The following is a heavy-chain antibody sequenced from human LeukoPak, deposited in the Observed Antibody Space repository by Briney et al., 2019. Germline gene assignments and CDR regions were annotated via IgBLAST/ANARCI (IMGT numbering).Heavy chain of an antibody. Sequence: GASVKVSCKASGYTFTAYYMHALRQAPGQGREGMGWSYSKNGDTKYKQKFKSRLNISRDTSIGIAYMELRRLISDDTAVYYCASEAYCSGGRCSLPRVAYWGQGTLVTVSS. V-gene: IGHV1-2*02. D-gene: IGHD2-15*01. CDR1: GYTFTAYY. CDR3: ASEAYCSGGRCSLPRVAY. CDR2: SYSKNGDT. J-gene: IGHJ4*02.